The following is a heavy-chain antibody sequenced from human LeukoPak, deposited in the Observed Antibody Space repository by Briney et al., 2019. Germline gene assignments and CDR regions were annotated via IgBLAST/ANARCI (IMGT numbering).Heavy chain of an antibody. Sequence: PGGSLRLSCAASGFTFTTYGMHWVRQAPGKGLEWVAFIRYDESNKYYADSVKGRFTISRDNSKNTLYVQMNSLRPEDTAVYYCASGGEYPGPPDYWGQGTLVTVSS. CDR3: ASGGEYPGPPDY. CDR2: IRYDESNK. CDR1: GFTFTTYG. V-gene: IGHV3-30*02. J-gene: IGHJ4*02. D-gene: IGHD2/OR15-2a*01.